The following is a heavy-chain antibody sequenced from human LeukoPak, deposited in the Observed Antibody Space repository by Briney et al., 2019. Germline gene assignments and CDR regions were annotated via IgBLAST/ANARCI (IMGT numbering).Heavy chain of an antibody. D-gene: IGHD6-19*01. CDR1: GFTFSSYD. CDR3: VQEGIAVPHLTRGYFNL. V-gene: IGHV3-30*18. CDR2: MSHSGVKE. Sequence: PGGSLRLSCAASGFTFSSYDFHWVRQAPGKGLQWVALMSHSGVKESYADSVKGRFTISRDNSNNALYLQMNSLRAEDTAVYYCVQEGIAVPHLTRGYFNLWGRGTLVTVSS. J-gene: IGHJ2*01.